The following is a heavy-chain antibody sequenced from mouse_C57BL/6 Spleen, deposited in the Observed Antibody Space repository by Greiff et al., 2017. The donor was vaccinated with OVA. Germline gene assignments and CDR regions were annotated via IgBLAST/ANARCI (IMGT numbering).Heavy chain of an antibody. J-gene: IGHJ2*01. D-gene: IGHD1-1*01. Sequence: VQLQQSGAELVKPGASVKMSCKASGYTFTSYWITWVKQRPGQGLEWIGDIYPGSGSTNYNEKFKSKATLTVDTSSSTAYMQLSSLTSEDSAVYYCARVITTVVADYWGQGTTLTVSS. CDR1: GYTFTSYW. CDR2: IYPGSGST. V-gene: IGHV1-55*01. CDR3: ARVITTVVADY.